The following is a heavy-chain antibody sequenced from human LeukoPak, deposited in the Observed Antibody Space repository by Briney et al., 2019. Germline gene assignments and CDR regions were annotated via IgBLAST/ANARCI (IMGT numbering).Heavy chain of an antibody. CDR3: ARDYDSSLDY. D-gene: IGHD3-16*01. Sequence: PSETLSLTCTVSGGSISSYYWSWIRQPPGKGLEWIGYIYYSGSTNYNPSLKSRVTISVDTSKNQFSLKLSSVTAADTAVYYYARDYDSSLDYWGQGTLVTVSS. V-gene: IGHV4-59*01. CDR1: GGSISSYY. J-gene: IGHJ4*02. CDR2: IYYSGST.